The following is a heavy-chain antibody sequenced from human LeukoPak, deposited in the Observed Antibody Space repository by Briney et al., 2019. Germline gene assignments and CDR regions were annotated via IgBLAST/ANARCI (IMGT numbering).Heavy chain of an antibody. CDR3: AMSVEMPPIPSFDY. CDR2: VSAASNP. D-gene: IGHD5-24*01. Sequence: ASVKVSCKASGGTFSSYAISWMRQAPGQGLELLGWVSAASNPEYSQKFQGRVVITRDASATTSYLELNSLRSEDTAVYYCAMSVEMPPIPSFDYWGQGTLVTVSS. CDR1: GGTFSSYA. V-gene: IGHV1-3*01. J-gene: IGHJ4*02.